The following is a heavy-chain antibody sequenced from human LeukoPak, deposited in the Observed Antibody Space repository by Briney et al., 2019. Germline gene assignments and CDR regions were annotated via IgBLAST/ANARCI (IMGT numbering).Heavy chain of an antibody. CDR2: IYYTGST. V-gene: IGHV4-59*12. J-gene: IGHJ1*01. D-gene: IGHD6-13*01. CDR3: ARRSSWTNYEYFQH. Sequence: PSETLSLTCTVSGGSISSYYWNWIRQPPGKGLEWIGFIYYTGSTSYNPSLKSRATISVDTSKNQFSLKLSSVTAADTAVYYCARRSSWTNYEYFQHWGQGTLVTVSS. CDR1: GGSISSYY.